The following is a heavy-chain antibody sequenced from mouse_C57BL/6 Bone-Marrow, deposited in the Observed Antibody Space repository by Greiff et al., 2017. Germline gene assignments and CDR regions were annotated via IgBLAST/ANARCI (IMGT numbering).Heavy chain of an antibody. D-gene: IGHD2-4*01. J-gene: IGHJ3*01. CDR3: ARGLRRGGVAY. Sequence: VQLQQPGAELVRPGTSVQLSCKASGYTFTSYWMHWVKQRPGQGLEWIGVIDPSDSYTNYNQKFKGKATLTVDTSSSTAYIQLSSLTSEDSAVYYCARGLRRGGVAYWGQGTLVTVSA. V-gene: IGHV1-59*01. CDR1: GYTFTSYW. CDR2: IDPSDSYT.